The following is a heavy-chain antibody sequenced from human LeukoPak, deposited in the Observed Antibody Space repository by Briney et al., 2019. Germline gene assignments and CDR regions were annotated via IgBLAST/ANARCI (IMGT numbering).Heavy chain of an antibody. CDR3: AKSFWWFGEFSPFDY. D-gene: IGHD3-10*01. V-gene: IGHV3-21*01. Sequence: GGSLRLSCAASGFTVSSNYMSWVREAPGTGLEWVSSISSSRSSIYYADSMKGRFTISRDNAKNSLYLQMNSLRAEDTAVYYCAKSFWWFGEFSPFDYWGQGTLVTVSS. CDR2: ISSSRSSI. J-gene: IGHJ4*02. CDR1: GFTVSSNY.